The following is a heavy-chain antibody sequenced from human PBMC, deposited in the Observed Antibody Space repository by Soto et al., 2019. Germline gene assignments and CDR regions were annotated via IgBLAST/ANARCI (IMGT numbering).Heavy chain of an antibody. D-gene: IGHD3-3*01. CDR2: IYYSGST. V-gene: IGHV4-39*01. J-gene: IGHJ4*02. Sequence: SETLSLTCTVSGGSISSSSYYWGWIRQPPGKGLEWIGSIYYSGSTYYNPSLKSRVTISVDTSKNQFSLKLSSVTAAGTAVYYCATIPLEWLLPYIDYWGQGTLVTVSS. CDR3: ATIPLEWLLPYIDY. CDR1: GGSISSSSYY.